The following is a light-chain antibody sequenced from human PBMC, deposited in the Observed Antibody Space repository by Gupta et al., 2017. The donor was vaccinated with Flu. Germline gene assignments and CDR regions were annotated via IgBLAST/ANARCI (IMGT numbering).Light chain of an antibody. CDR2: DVT. Sequence: QSALTRPRSVSGSPGQSVTISCTGTSADIGAYDHVSWYQQYPGKAPKVIISDVTNRPAGVPDRFSASKSGDSASLTISGLQPEDEGDYYCSSYAGNYSLVFGGGTKLTVL. CDR3: SSYAGNYSLV. CDR1: SADIGAYDH. V-gene: IGLV2-11*01. J-gene: IGLJ2*01.